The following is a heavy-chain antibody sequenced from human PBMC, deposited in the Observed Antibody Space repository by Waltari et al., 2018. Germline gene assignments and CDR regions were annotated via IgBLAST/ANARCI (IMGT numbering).Heavy chain of an antibody. J-gene: IGHJ4*02. Sequence: QVQLQESGPGLVKPSETLSLACTVSGGSMSNHYWSWIRQPPGKGLEWIGYIYYSGNTNYNPSPKSRVTISVDTSKNQFSLKLTSLTAADTAVYYCARETAYYYGSGSYSYFFDYWGQGTLVTVSS. V-gene: IGHV4-59*11. D-gene: IGHD3-10*01. CDR1: GGSMSNHY. CDR3: ARETAYYYGSGSYSYFFDY. CDR2: IYYSGNT.